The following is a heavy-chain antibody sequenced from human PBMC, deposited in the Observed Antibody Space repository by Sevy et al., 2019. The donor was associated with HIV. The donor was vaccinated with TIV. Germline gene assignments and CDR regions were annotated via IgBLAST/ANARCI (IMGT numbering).Heavy chain of an antibody. D-gene: IGHD3-22*01. CDR1: GYTFTGYY. CDR3: ARDSYYYDSSGYPIDY. V-gene: IGHV1-2*02. CDR2: INPNSGGT. Sequence: ASVKVSCKASGYTFTGYYMHWVRQAPGQGLEWMGWINPNSGGTNYVQKFQGRVTMTRDTSISTAYMELSRLRSDDTAVYYCARDSYYYDSSGYPIDYWGQGTLVTVSS. J-gene: IGHJ4*02.